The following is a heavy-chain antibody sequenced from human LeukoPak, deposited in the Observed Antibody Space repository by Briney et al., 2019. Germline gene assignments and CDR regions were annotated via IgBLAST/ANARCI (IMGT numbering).Heavy chain of an antibody. J-gene: IGHJ5*02. CDR3: ARGRLYRLRLGFWFDP. CDR2: IWYDGSNK. CDR1: GFTFSSYG. Sequence: GGSLRLSCAASGFTFSSYGMHWVRQAPGKGLERVAVIWYDGSNKYYADSVKGRFTISRDNSKNTLYLQMNSLRAEDTAVYYCARGRLYRLRLGFWFDPWGQGTLVTVSS. V-gene: IGHV3-33*01. D-gene: IGHD3-16*02.